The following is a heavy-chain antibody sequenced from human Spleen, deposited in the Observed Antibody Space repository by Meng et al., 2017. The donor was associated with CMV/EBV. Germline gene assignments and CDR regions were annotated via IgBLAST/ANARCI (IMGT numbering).Heavy chain of an antibody. Sequence: GESLKISCRGSGYIFSSYWIAWVRQMPGKGLEWMGIIYPGDSDTRYSPSFQGQVTISADKSINTAYLQWSSLKASDTAMYYCARLIGRGIAYWGQGTLVTVSS. CDR2: IYPGDSDT. D-gene: IGHD1-20*01. CDR1: GYIFSSYW. CDR3: ARLIGRGIAY. V-gene: IGHV5-51*01. J-gene: IGHJ4*02.